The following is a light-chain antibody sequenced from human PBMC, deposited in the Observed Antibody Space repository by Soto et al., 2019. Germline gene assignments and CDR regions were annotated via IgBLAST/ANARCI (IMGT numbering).Light chain of an antibody. J-gene: IGKJ5*01. Sequence: DTTMTQSPSTLSAYVEDRDTITCRASQSISSWLAWYQQKPGKAPKLLIYKASSLESGVPSRFSGSGSGTEFTLTISSLQPDDFATYYCQQYNSYSITLGQGTRLEI. CDR3: QQYNSYSIT. CDR1: QSISSW. CDR2: KAS. V-gene: IGKV1-5*03.